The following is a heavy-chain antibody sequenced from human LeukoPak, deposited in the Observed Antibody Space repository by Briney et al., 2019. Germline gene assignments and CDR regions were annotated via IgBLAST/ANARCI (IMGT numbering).Heavy chain of an antibody. D-gene: IGHD3-16*01. CDR1: GYRFTSYW. CDR2: IYPGDSDT. Sequence: GESLKISCKGSGYRFTSYWIGWVRQMPGKGLEWMGIIYPGDSDTRYSPSFQGQVTISADKSISTAYLQWSSLKASDTAMCYCARFMISSRRAFDYWGQGTLVTVSS. CDR3: ARFMISSRRAFDY. V-gene: IGHV5-51*01. J-gene: IGHJ4*02.